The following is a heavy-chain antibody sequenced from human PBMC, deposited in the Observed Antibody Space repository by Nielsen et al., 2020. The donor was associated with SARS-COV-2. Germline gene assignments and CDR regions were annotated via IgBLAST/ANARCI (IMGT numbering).Heavy chain of an antibody. Sequence: RQAPGKGLEWVSYISSSSSYTNYADSVKGRFTISRDNAKNSLYLQMNSLRAEDTAVYYCARRVSSSWYWWFDPWGQGTLVTVSS. CDR2: ISSSSSYT. V-gene: IGHV3-11*03. J-gene: IGHJ5*02. CDR3: ARRVSSSWYWWFDP. D-gene: IGHD6-13*01.